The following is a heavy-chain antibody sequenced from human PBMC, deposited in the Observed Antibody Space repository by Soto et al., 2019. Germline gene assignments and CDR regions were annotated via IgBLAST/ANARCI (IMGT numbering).Heavy chain of an antibody. J-gene: IGHJ4*02. CDR1: GGSFSGYY. V-gene: IGHV4-34*01. CDR3: ASLITIFGVVSDY. Sequence: SETLSLTCAVYGGSFSGYYWSWIRQPPGRGLEWIGEINHSGSTNYNPSLKSRVTISVDTSKNQFSLKLSSVTAADTAVYYCASLITIFGVVSDYWGQGTLVTVSS. D-gene: IGHD3-3*01. CDR2: INHSGST.